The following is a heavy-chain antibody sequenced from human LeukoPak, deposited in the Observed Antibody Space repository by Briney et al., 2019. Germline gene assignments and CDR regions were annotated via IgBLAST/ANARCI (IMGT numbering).Heavy chain of an antibody. D-gene: IGHD4-23*01. CDR2: IYYSGST. V-gene: IGHV4-59*01. Sequence: SETLSLTCTVSGGSISSYYWSWIRQPPGKGLEWIGYIYYSGSTNYNPSLKSRVTISVDTSKNQFSLKLSSVTAADTAVYYCATGDYGGTPGAFDIWGQGTMVTVSS. J-gene: IGHJ3*02. CDR1: GGSISSYY. CDR3: ATGDYGGTPGAFDI.